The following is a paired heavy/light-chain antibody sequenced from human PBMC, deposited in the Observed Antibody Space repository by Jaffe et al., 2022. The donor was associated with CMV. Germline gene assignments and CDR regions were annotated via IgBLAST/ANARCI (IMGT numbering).Heavy chain of an antibody. V-gene: IGHV3-33*08. CDR1: GFNFNTYG. CDR3: ATKASGWSIDY. Sequence: QVQLVESGGGVVQPGRSLRLSCAASGFNFNTYGMHWVRQAPGKGLEWVALIWYDGSNKYYADSVKGRFTISRDNSKNTLYLQMNSLRADDTAVYYCATKASGWSIDYWGQGTLVTVSS. J-gene: IGHJ4*02. CDR2: IWYDGSNK. D-gene: IGHD6-19*01.
Light chain of an antibody. CDR2: GAS. V-gene: IGKV3-20*01. J-gene: IGKJ2*01. Sequence: EIVLTQSPGTLSLSPGERATLSCRASQIVSSSYLAWYQQKPGQAPSLLIFGASSRATGVPDRFSGSGSGTDFTLTISRLEPEDFAVYYCQHYPTSPPITFGQGTKLEIK. CDR3: QHYPTSPPIT. CDR1: QIVSSSY.